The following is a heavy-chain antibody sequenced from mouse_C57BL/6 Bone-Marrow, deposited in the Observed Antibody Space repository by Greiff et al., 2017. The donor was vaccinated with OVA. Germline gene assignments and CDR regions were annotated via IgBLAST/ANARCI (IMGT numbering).Heavy chain of an antibody. CDR1: GFTFSDYG. D-gene: IGHD1-1*01. CDR3: ARRITTVVATWDFDY. V-gene: IGHV5-17*01. CDR2: ISSGSSTI. J-gene: IGHJ2*01. Sequence: EVKLVESGGGLVKPGGSLKLSCAASGFTFSDYGMHWVRQAPEKGLEWVAYISSGSSTIYYADTVKGRFTISRDNAKNTLFLQMTRLRSEDTAMYYCARRITTVVATWDFDYWGQGTTLTVSS.